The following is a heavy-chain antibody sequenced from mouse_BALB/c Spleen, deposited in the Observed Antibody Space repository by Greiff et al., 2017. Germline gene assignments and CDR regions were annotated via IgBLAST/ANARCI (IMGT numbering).Heavy chain of an antibody. V-gene: IGHV1-31*01. CDR3: ARDYRYDYYAMDY. CDR1: GYSFTGYY. CDR2: INPYNGAT. Sequence: EVQLQQSGPELVKPGASVKISCKASGYSFTGYYMHWVKQSHVKSLEWIGRINPYNGATSYNQNFKDKASLTVDKSSSTAYMELHSLTSEDSAVYYCARDYRYDYYAMDYWGQGTSVTVSS. J-gene: IGHJ4*01. D-gene: IGHD2-14*01.